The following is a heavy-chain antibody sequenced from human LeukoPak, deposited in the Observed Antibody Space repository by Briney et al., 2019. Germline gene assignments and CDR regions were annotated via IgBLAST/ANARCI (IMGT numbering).Heavy chain of an antibody. CDR2: IKQDGSEK. D-gene: IGHD2-2*01. CDR1: GFTFSSYW. J-gene: IGHJ5*02. Sequence: GGSLRLSCAASGFTFSSYWMSWVRQAPGKGLEWVANIKQDGSEKYYVDSVKGRFTISRDNAKNSLYLQMNSLRAEDTAVYYCARDAPRYCSSTSCYGPPGWFDPWGQGTLVTVSS. CDR3: ARDAPRYCSSTSCYGPPGWFDP. V-gene: IGHV3-7*03.